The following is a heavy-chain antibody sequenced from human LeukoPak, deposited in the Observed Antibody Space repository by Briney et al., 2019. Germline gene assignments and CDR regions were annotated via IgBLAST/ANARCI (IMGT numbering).Heavy chain of an antibody. J-gene: IGHJ4*02. D-gene: IGHD6-6*01. CDR3: ARDVRLDY. CDR1: GSTFSSYA. V-gene: IGHV3-23*01. Sequence: GGSLRLSCAASGSTFSSYAMSWVRQAPGKGLELVSGIIGTGTSTYYADSVKGRFTISRDNSKNTLYLQMNSLRAEDTAVYYCARDVRLDYWGQGTLVTVSS. CDR2: IIGTGTST.